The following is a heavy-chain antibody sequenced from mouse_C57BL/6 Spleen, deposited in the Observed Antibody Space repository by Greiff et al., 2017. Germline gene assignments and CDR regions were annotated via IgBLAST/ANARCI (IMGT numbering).Heavy chain of an antibody. CDR1: GYSFTGYY. CDR3: ARWGLPYYFDY. V-gene: IGHV1-42*01. J-gene: IGHJ2*01. CDR2: INPSTGGT. Sequence: EVQLQQSGPELVKPGASVKISCKASGYSFTGYYMNWVKQSPEKSLEWIGEINPSTGGTTYNQKFKAKATLTVDKSSSTAYKQLKSLTSEDSAVYYCARWGLPYYFDYWGQGTTLTVSS. D-gene: IGHD2-2*01.